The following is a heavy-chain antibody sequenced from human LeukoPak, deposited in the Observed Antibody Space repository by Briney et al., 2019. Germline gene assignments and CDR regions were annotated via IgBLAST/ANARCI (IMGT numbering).Heavy chain of an antibody. CDR3: AREIPGPYMIVAVGDAFDI. V-gene: IGHV1-69*05. Sequence: GASVKVSCKASGGTFSSYAISWVRQAPGQGLEWMGRIIPIFGTANYAQKFQGRVTITTDESTSTAYMELSSLRSEDTAVYYCAREIPGPYMIVAVGDAFDIWGQGTMVTVSS. CDR1: GGTFSSYA. J-gene: IGHJ3*02. D-gene: IGHD3-22*01. CDR2: IIPIFGTA.